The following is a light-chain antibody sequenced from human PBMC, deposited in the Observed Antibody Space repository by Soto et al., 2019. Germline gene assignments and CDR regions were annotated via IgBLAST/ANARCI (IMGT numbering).Light chain of an antibody. CDR2: WAS. J-gene: IGKJ1*01. CDR3: QQYYTTPWT. V-gene: IGKV4-1*01. CDR1: QSCFYSSNNKNY. Sequence: DIVMTQFPDSLALSLGELATINLKSSQSCFYSSNNKNYLAWYQQKTGQPPKXXIYWASTRESGVPDRFSGSGSGTDFTLTISSLQAEDVAVYYCQQYYTTPWTFGQGTKVDIK.